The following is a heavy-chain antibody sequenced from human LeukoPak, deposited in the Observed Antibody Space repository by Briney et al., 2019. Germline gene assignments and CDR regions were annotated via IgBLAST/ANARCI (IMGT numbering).Heavy chain of an antibody. V-gene: IGHV3-30*04. CDR1: GFTFSSSA. CDR2: ISYDGSNK. J-gene: IGHJ2*01. Sequence: GGSLRLSCAASGFTFSSSAIHWVRQAPGKGLEWVAVISYDGSNKYYADSVKGRFTISRDNSKNTLYLQMNSLRAEDTAVYYCAKDSGYYGSGSYDQDWYFDLWGRGTLVTVSS. CDR3: AKDSGYYGSGSYDQDWYFDL. D-gene: IGHD3-10*01.